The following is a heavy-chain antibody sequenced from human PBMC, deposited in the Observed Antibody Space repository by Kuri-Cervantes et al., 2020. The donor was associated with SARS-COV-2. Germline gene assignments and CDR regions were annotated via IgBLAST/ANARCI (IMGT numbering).Heavy chain of an antibody. Sequence: GGSLRLSCAGSGFIFNNYALNWVRQAPGGGLEWISYIGSTRSTTDYADSVRGRFTISRDNAKSSLFLQMNSLRVEDTAVYYCARNSRSSGSEFDYWGQGTLVTVSS. J-gene: IGHJ4*02. CDR3: ARNSRSSGSEFDY. V-gene: IGHV3-48*04. CDR2: IGSTRSTT. CDR1: GFIFNNYA. D-gene: IGHD3-10*01.